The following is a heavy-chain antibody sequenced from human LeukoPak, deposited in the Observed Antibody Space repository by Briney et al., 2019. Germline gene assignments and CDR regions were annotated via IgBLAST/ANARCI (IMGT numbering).Heavy chain of an antibody. J-gene: IGHJ6*02. V-gene: IGHV4-34*01. CDR1: GGSFSGYY. CDR2: INHSGST. CDR3: AMGSITMVRGVPNTHYYYYGMDV. Sequence: SETLSLTCAVYGGSFSGYYWSWIRQPPGKGLEWIGEINHSGSTNYNPSLKSRVTISVDTSKNQFSLKLSSVTAADTAVYYCAMGSITMVRGVPNTHYYYYGMDVGGRGTTVTVS. D-gene: IGHD3-10*01.